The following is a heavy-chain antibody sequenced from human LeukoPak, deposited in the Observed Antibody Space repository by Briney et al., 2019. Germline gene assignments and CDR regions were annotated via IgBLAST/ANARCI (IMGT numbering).Heavy chain of an antibody. CDR1: GFTFDDYG. Sequence: PGGSLKLSCEASGFTFDDYGMSWVRQAQGKGLEWVSSISWNSGSIGYADSVKGRFTISRDNAKNSLYLQLNSLRAEDMALYYCAKEGYGYYFDYWGQGTLVTVSS. J-gene: IGHJ4*02. CDR2: ISWNSGSI. D-gene: IGHD1-1*01. CDR3: AKEGYGYYFDY. V-gene: IGHV3-9*03.